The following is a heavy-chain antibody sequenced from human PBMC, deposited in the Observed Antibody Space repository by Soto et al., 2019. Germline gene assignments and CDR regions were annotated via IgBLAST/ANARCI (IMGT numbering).Heavy chain of an antibody. CDR3: AGVGYDSSGYYHFDY. Sequence: GGSLRLSCAASGFTFSSYGMHWVRQAPGKGLEWVAVIWYDGSNKYYADSVKGRFTISRDNSKNTLYLQMNSLRAEDTAVYYCAGVGYDSSGYYHFDYWSQGTLVTSPQ. V-gene: IGHV3-33*01. CDR1: GFTFSSYG. J-gene: IGHJ4*02. D-gene: IGHD3-22*01. CDR2: IWYDGSNK.